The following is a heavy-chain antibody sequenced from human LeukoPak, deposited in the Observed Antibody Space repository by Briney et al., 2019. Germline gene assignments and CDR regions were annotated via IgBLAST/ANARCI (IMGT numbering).Heavy chain of an antibody. CDR1: GFTVSSNY. CDR3: AKDGAVEEYYFDY. Sequence: GGSLRLSCAASGFTVSSNYMSWVRQAPGKGLEWVLVIYSGGSTYYADSVKGRFTISRDNSKNTLYLQMNSLRAEDTAVYYCAKDGAVEEYYFDYWGQGTLVTVSS. D-gene: IGHD6-19*01. V-gene: IGHV3-53*05. J-gene: IGHJ4*02. CDR2: IYSGGST.